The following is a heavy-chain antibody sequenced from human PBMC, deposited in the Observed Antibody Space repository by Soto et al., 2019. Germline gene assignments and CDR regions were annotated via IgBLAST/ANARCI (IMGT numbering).Heavy chain of an antibody. V-gene: IGHV1-2*04. CDR3: ARESGGATATLDYYYFYMDV. J-gene: IGHJ6*03. CDR2: INPNSGVT. CDR1: GDTFTDYY. D-gene: IGHD5-12*01. Sequence: QVQLVQSGAEVKKPGASVTVSCRSSGDTFTDYYMHWVRQAPGQGLEWMGWINPNSGVTKYAQKFQGWVTMTRDTSIRTVYMQLSRLRSDDTAVYYCARESGGATATLDYYYFYMDVWGTGITVTVSS.